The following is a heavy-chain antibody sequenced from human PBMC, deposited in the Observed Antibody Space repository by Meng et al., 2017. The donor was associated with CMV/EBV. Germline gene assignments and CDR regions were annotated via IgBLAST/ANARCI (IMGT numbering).Heavy chain of an antibody. D-gene: IGHD1-26*01. J-gene: IGHJ5*02. CDR3: ARVRSKVGALWGLWTSFDP. Sequence: SVKVSCKASGGTFSSYTISWVRQAPGQGLEWMGRIIPILGIANYAQKFQGRVTITADKSTSTAYMELSSLRSEDTAVYYCARVRSKVGALWGLWTSFDPWGQGTLVTVSS. CDR1: GGTFSSYT. V-gene: IGHV1-69*02. CDR2: IIPILGIA.